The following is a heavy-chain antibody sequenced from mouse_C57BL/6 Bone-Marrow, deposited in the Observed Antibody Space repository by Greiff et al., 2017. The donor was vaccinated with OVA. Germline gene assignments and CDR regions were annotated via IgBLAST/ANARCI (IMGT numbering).Heavy chain of an antibody. V-gene: IGHV5-16*01. Sequence: EVKVVESEGGLVQPGSSMKLSCTASGFTFSDYYMAWVRQVPEKGLEWVANINYDGSSTYYLDSLKSRFIISRDNAKNILYLQMSSLKSEDTATYYCARDGIISYWYFDGWGTGTTVTVSS. CDR2: INYDGSST. CDR1: GFTFSDYY. J-gene: IGHJ1*03. D-gene: IGHD2-4*01. CDR3: ARDGIISYWYFDG.